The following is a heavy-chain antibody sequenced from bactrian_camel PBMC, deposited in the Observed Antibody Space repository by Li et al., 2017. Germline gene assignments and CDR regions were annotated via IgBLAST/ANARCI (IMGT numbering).Heavy chain of an antibody. Sequence: HVQLVESGGGSVQAGDSLKLSCAASGYTYNSICMAWFRQAPGKEREGVAVLYTGYGTTYYADSVKGRFTMSQDNAKNAVYLQMNSLRPEDTGMYYCAVRKFNGCPRWSPEQYNYWGQGTQVTVS. CDR1: GYTYNSIC. V-gene: IGHV3S1*01. D-gene: IGHD2*01. J-gene: IGHJ4*01. CDR2: LYTGYGTT. CDR3: AVRKFNGCPRWSPEQYNY.